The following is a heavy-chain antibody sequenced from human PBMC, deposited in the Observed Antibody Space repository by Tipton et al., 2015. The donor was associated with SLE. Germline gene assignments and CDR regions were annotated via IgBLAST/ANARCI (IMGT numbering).Heavy chain of an antibody. J-gene: IGHJ4*02. Sequence: QLVQSGGGVVQPGGSLRLSCAASGFTFSSFGMHWVRQAPGKGLEWVAFIRYDGSNKYYADSVKGRFTISRDKSKNTLYLQMNNLRAEDTAVPVYAPDYWGQGTLVTVSS. CDR3: APDY. CDR2: IRYDGSNK. CDR1: GFTFSSFG. V-gene: IGHV3-30*02. D-gene: IGHD2-8*01.